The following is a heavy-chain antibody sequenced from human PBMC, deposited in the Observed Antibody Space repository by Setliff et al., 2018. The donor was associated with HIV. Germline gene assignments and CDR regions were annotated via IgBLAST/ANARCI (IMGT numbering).Heavy chain of an antibody. D-gene: IGHD3-22*01. Sequence: SETLSLTCTVSGDSISGQYWSWIRQPAGKGLEWIGRIHSTGSTHYNPSLKSRVTMSVDTSKNQFSLTVSSVTAADTAVYYCAREIPYSYGGRGHPLWGQGTLVTVSS. CDR1: GDSISGQY. V-gene: IGHV4-4*07. J-gene: IGHJ4*02. CDR3: AREIPYSYGGRGHPL. CDR2: IHSTGST.